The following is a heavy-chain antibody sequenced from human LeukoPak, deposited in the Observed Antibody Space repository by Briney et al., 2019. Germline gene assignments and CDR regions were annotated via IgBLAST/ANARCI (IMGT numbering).Heavy chain of an antibody. CDR3: ARGNYRYYDSSGYPFYFDY. J-gene: IGHJ4*02. Sequence: GESLRLSCAASGFTFSNYDMNWVRLAPGKGLEWVSSISAASTYIYYADSVQGRFTISRDNAKNSLYLQMSSLRAEDTAVYFCARGNYRYYDSSGYPFYFDYWGQGALVTVSS. CDR1: GFTFSNYD. V-gene: IGHV3-21*01. CDR2: ISAASTYI. D-gene: IGHD3-22*01.